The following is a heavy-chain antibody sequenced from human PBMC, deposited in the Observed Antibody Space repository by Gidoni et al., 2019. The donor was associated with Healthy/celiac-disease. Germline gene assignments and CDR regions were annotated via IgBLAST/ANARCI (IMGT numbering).Heavy chain of an antibody. D-gene: IGHD1-26*01. Sequence: QLQLQESGPGLVKPSETLSLTCTVSGGSISSSSYYWGWIRQPPGKGLEWIGSIYYSGSTYYNPSLKSRVTISVDTSKNQFSLKLNSVTAADTAVYYCASIPRVVGATFHWFDPWGQGTLVTVSS. J-gene: IGHJ5*02. CDR2: IYYSGST. CDR1: GGSISSSSYY. CDR3: ASIPRVVGATFHWFDP. V-gene: IGHV4-39*01.